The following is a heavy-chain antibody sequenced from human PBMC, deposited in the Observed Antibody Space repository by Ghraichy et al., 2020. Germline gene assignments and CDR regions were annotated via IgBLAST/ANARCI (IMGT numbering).Heavy chain of an antibody. J-gene: IGHJ4*02. CDR3: AKTRKNGYNSVNN. CDR2: ISGSGIGT. Sequence: ESLHISCAASGFTFTNYAMSWVRQAPGKGLEWVSSISGSGIGTYYADSVKGRFTISRDNSKNTVSLQMNSLKAEDTAVYYCAKTRKNGYNSVNNWGQGTLVTVSS. D-gene: IGHD5-24*01. CDR1: GFTFTNYA. V-gene: IGHV3-23*01.